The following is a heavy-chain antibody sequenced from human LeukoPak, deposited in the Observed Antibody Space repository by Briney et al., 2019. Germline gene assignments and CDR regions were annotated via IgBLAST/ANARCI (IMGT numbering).Heavy chain of an antibody. V-gene: IGHV4-59*01. Sequence: SETLSLTCTVYGDSISSYYWSWIRQPPGKGLVWFGYIYYTWSTNYNTSLKSRVTISVDTSKNQFSLKLSSVTAADTAVYYCARGPSSGTGSTSIDYWGQGTLVTVSS. CDR3: ARGPSSGTGSTSIDY. J-gene: IGHJ4*02. CDR1: GDSISSYY. D-gene: IGHD1-7*01. CDR2: IYYTWST.